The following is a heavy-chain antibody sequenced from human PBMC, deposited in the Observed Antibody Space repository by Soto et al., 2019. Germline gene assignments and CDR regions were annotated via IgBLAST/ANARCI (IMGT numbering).Heavy chain of an antibody. J-gene: IGHJ6*02. Sequence: QVQLQESGPELVKPSETLSLTCTASGGSITNYYWNWIRHPPGKDLEWIGCIHYTSSPTYNPSLKSRVTISLDTSKNQVSLTLTSVSAADAAVYFCARRSCYSHSAGGYYYYALDLCGQGTSVTVSS. D-gene: IGHD2-2*02. CDR3: ARRSCYSHSAGGYYYYALDL. V-gene: IGHV4-59*01. CDR2: IHYTSSP. CDR1: GGSITNYY.